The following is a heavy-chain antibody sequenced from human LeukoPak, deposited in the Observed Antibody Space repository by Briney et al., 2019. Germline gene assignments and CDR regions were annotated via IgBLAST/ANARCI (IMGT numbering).Heavy chain of an antibody. Sequence: PSGTLSLTCTVSGGSISSSTWWSWVRQSPGKGLECIGDIHHSGTANYSPSLKSRVSLSVDKSKNQFSLRLSSVTAADTAMYYCARVSRGNSVGGDYWGQGTLVTVSS. CDR1: GGSISSSTW. CDR2: IHHSGTA. V-gene: IGHV4-4*02. J-gene: IGHJ4*02. CDR3: ARVSRGNSVGGDY. D-gene: IGHD4-23*01.